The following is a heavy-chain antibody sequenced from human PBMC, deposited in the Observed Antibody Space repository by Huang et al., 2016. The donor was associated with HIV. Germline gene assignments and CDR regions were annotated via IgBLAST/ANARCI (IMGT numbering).Heavy chain of an antibody. J-gene: IGHJ4*02. CDR3: AKGGSAAAVLDF. CDR2: ISYDGKTK. D-gene: IGHD6-13*01. CDR1: GFTFRSYG. V-gene: IGHV3-30*18. Sequence: QVQLVESGGGVVQPGRSLRISCAASGFTFRSYGMHWVRQAPGKGLEWVAFISYDGKTKYYADSVKGRFSISRDNSKTTVYLQLNSLRVEDTAVYYCAKGGSAAAVLDFWGQGTLVTVSS.